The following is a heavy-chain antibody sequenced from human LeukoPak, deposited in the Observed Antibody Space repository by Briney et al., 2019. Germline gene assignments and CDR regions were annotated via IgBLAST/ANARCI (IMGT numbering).Heavy chain of an antibody. J-gene: IGHJ4*02. Sequence: GESLKISCKGSGYSFTSYWIGWVRQMPGKGLEWTGIIYPGDSDTKYSPSFQGQVTISADKSISTAYLQWSSLKASDTAMYYCARFQRSGKYYFDYWGQGALVTVSS. CDR1: GYSFTSYW. CDR3: ARFQRSGKYYFDY. V-gene: IGHV5-51*01. D-gene: IGHD5-12*01. CDR2: IYPGDSDT.